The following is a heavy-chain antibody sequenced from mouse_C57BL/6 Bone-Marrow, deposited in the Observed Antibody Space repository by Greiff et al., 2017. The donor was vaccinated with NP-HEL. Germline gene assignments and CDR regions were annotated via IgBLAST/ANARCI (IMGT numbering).Heavy chain of an antibody. V-gene: IGHV3-6*01. CDR2: ISYDGSN. CDR3: ARGDWAFY. D-gene: IGHD4-1*01. CDR1: GYSITSGYY. J-gene: IGHJ2*01. Sequence: EVQRVESGPGLVKPSQSLSLTCSVTGYSITSGYYWNWIRQFPGNKLEWMGYISYDGSNNYNPSLKNRISITRDTSKNQFFLKLNSVTTEDTATYYCARGDWAFYWGQGTTLTVSS.